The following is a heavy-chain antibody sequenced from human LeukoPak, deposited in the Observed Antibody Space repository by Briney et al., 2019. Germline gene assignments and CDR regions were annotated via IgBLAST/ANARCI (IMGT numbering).Heavy chain of an antibody. Sequence: PGGSLRLSCAASGFTFSSYAMSWVRQAPGKGLEWVSAISGSGGSTYYADSVKGRFTISRDNSKNTLYLQMNSLRAEDTAVYYCAKDKLTTYYYDSSGHSPFDYWGQGTLVTVSS. J-gene: IGHJ4*02. CDR1: GFTFSSYA. D-gene: IGHD3-22*01. CDR3: AKDKLTTYYYDSSGHSPFDY. V-gene: IGHV3-23*01. CDR2: ISGSGGST.